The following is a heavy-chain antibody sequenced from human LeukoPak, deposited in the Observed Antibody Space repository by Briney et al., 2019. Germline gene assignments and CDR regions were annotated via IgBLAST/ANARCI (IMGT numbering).Heavy chain of an antibody. J-gene: IGHJ6*04. CDR2: ISSSSSYI. Sequence: GGSLRLSCAASGFTLSSDSMTWVRQAPGEGLEWVSSISSSSSYIYYAHSVRGRFTISRDSAKNSLFLQMNTLRADDTAVYYCARELPPRITMGMDVWGKGTTVTISS. V-gene: IGHV3-21*01. CDR3: ARELPPRITMGMDV. CDR1: GFTLSSDS. D-gene: IGHD3-10*01.